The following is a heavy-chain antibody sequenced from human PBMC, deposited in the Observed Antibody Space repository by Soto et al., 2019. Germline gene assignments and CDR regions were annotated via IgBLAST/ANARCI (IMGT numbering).Heavy chain of an antibody. V-gene: IGHV4-59*08. Sequence: SETLSLTCTVSGGSISSHYWSWIRQPPGKGLEWIGYIYYSGSTNYNPSLKSRVTISVDTSKNQFSLKLSSVTAADTAVYYCARFGKVPGPNLFAPWGQGTLVTVSS. D-gene: IGHD3-16*01. CDR1: GGSISSHY. CDR2: IYYSGST. J-gene: IGHJ5*02. CDR3: ARFGKVPGPNLFAP.